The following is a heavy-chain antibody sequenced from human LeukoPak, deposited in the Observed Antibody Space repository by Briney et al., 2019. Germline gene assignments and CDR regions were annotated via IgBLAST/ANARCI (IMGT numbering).Heavy chain of an antibody. J-gene: IGHJ4*02. Sequence: SETQSLTCTVSGGSFSSYYWTWIRQPPGKGLEWIGYIDHGGSTNYNPSLRSRVSISSDTSKIQFSLELTSVTAADTAVYYCARLKATVSIHAYFDSWGQGTLVTVSS. CDR3: ARLKATVSIHAYFDS. CDR1: GGSFSSYY. D-gene: IGHD4-17*01. CDR2: IDHGGST. V-gene: IGHV4-59*01.